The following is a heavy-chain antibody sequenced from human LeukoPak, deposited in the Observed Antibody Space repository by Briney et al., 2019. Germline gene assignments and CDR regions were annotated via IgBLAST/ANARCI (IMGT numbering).Heavy chain of an antibody. CDR2: ISGIGDNT. CDR1: GFTFSNYP. CDR3: ARDMIILQS. D-gene: IGHD3-16*01. V-gene: IGHV3-11*06. Sequence: PGGSLRLSCAASGFTFSNYPMMWIRQAPGKGLEWVSGISGIGDNTKYADSVKGRFTISRDNAKKSLYLQMNSLRAEDTAVYFCARDMIILQSWGQGTLVTVSS. J-gene: IGHJ5*02.